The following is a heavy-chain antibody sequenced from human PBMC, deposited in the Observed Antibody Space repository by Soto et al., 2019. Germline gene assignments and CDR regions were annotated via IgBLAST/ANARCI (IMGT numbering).Heavy chain of an antibody. D-gene: IGHD1-1*01. CDR1: GDGYASYA. Sequence: GTPVKLSWEASGDGYASYAMRWLHQSTGQGLEWMGWMNPNNGNTGYAQKFQGRVTMTRNTSISTSYMELSSLRSEDTAVYYCARERTGTTSMDVWGQGTTVTVSS. J-gene: IGHJ6*02. CDR3: ARERTGTTSMDV. CDR2: MNPNNGNT. V-gene: IGHV1-8*02.